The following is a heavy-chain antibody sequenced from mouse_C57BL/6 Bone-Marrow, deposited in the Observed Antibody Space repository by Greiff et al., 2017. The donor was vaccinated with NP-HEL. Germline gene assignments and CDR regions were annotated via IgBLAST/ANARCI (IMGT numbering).Heavy chain of an antibody. J-gene: IGHJ2*01. CDR2: ISNGGGST. Sequence: EVKLMESGGGLVQPGGSLKLSCAASGFTFSDYYMYWVRQTPEKRLEWVAYISNGGGSTYYPDPVKGRFTISRDNAKNTLYLQMSRLKSEDTAMYYCARPHYDGYCDYWGQGTTLTVSS. CDR1: GFTFSDYY. V-gene: IGHV5-12*01. CDR3: ARPHYDGYCDY. D-gene: IGHD2-3*01.